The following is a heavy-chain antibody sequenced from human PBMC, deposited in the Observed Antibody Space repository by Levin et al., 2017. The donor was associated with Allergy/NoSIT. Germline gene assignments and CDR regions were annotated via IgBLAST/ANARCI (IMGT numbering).Heavy chain of an antibody. D-gene: IGHD2-15*01. CDR3: ARGYCSGGACYFGAY. V-gene: IGHV3-72*01. J-gene: IGHJ4*02. Sequence: GGSLRLSCAASGFTFSDHYMDWVRQAPGKGLEWVGRIRDKANSYTTEYAASVKGRFTISRDDSKNSVYLQMNSLKTEDTAVYYCARGYCSGGACYFGAYWGQGTLLTVSS. CDR1: GFTFSDHY. CDR2: IRDKANSYTT.